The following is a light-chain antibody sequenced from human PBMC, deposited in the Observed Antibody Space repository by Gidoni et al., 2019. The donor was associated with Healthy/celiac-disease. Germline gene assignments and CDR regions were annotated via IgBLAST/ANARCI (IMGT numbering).Light chain of an antibody. J-gene: IGLJ3*02. CDR3: SSYTSSSTLGV. Sequence: QSALTQHASVSGSPGQSITISGTGTSSDVGGYNYVSWYQQHPGKVPKLMIYDVSNRPSGLSTRFSCSQSCTTSSLTISGLQAEYEADYYCSSYTSSSTLGVFGGWTKLTVX. V-gene: IGLV2-14*01. CDR1: SSDVGGYNY. CDR2: DVS.